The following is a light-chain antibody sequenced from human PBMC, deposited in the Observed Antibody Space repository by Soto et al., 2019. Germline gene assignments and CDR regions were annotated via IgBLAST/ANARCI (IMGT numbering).Light chain of an antibody. J-gene: IGKJ5*01. CDR2: AAS. V-gene: IGKV1-12*01. Sequence: DIQMTQSQSSVSASVGDRVTITCRASQGISSWLALYQQKPGRAPNLLIYAASSLQSGVPLIFSGSGSGTDFTLSISSLQPEDVATHYCQQLYTFPLPFGQATRLEIK. CDR1: QGISSW. CDR3: QQLYTFPLP.